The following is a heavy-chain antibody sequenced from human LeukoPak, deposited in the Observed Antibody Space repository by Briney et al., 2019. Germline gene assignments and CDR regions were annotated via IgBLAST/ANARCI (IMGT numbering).Heavy chain of an antibody. CDR3: AKDLGRIMIAAPKDAFDI. V-gene: IGHV3-23*01. Sequence: GGSLRLSCAASGFTFSSYAMSWVRQAPGKGLEWVSAISGSGGSTYYADSVRGRFTISRDNSKNTLFLQMNSLRVEDTAIYYCAKDLGRIMIAAPKDAFDIWGRGTMVTVSS. CDR1: GFTFSSYA. CDR2: ISGSGGST. D-gene: IGHD6-6*01. J-gene: IGHJ3*02.